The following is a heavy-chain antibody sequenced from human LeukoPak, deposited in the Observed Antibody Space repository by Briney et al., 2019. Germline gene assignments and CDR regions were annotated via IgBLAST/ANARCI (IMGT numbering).Heavy chain of an antibody. J-gene: IGHJ4*02. V-gene: IGHV4-61*01. Sequence: SETLSLTCTVSGGSVSSGSYYWSWIRQPPGKGLEWIGYIYYSGSTNYNPSLKSRVTISVDTSTNQFSLKLSSVTAADTAVYYCATIGYFDYWGQGTLVTVSS. D-gene: IGHD3-22*01. CDR1: GGSVSSGSYY. CDR2: IYYSGST. CDR3: ATIGYFDY.